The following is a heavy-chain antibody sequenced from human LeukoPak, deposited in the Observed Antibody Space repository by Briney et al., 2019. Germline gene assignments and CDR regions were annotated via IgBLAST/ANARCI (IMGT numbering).Heavy chain of an antibody. V-gene: IGHV3-23*01. J-gene: IGHJ3*02. CDR2: ISGSGDST. D-gene: IGHD3-10*01. CDR1: GLTFSSYG. Sequence: GGSLRLSCAASGLTFSSYGMNWVRQAPGKGLEWVSSISGSGDSTYHADSVRGRFSVSRDNSKNTLYLQMKSLRAEDTAVYYCAKVTGSGSYLADAFDIWGHGTVVSVSS. CDR3: AKVTGSGSYLADAFDI.